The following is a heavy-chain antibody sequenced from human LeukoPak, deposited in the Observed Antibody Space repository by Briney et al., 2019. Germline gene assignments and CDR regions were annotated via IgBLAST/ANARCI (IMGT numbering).Heavy chain of an antibody. V-gene: IGHV4-4*07. CDR2: IYTSGST. Sequence: SETLSLTCTVSGGSISSYYWSWIRQPAGKGLEWIGRIYTSGSTNYNPSLKSRVTMSVDTSKNQFSLKLSSVTAADTAVYYCAKDGPAVATYGKGDAFDIWGQGTMVTVSS. J-gene: IGHJ3*02. D-gene: IGHD5-12*01. CDR3: AKDGPAVATYGKGDAFDI. CDR1: GGSISSYY.